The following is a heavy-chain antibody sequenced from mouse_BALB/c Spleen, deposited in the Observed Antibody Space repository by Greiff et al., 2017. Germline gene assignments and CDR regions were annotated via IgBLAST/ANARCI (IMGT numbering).Heavy chain of an antibody. CDR3: SRSGLRPNAMDY. CDR2: IYPGGGYT. Sequence: QVQLQQSGAELVRPGTSVKISCKASGYTFTNYWLGWVKQRPGHGFEWIGDIYPGGGYTNYNEKFKGKATLTADTSSSTAYMQLSSLTSEDSAVYYCSRSGLRPNAMDYWGQGTSVTVSS. V-gene: IGHV1-63*02. D-gene: IGHD2-2*01. CDR1: GYTFTNYW. J-gene: IGHJ4*01.